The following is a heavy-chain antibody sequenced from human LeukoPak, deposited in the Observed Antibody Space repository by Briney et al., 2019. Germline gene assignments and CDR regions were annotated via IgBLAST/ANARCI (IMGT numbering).Heavy chain of an antibody. D-gene: IGHD1-7*01. Sequence: PSETLSLTCTVSGGSISSSSYYWGWIRQPPGKGLEWIGSIYYSGSTYYNPSLKSRVTISVDTSKNQFSLKLSSVTPADTAVYYCARHRGLELRTRKGGWFDPWGQGTLVTVSS. J-gene: IGHJ5*02. CDR1: GGSISSSSYY. CDR2: IYYSGST. V-gene: IGHV4-39*01. CDR3: ARHRGLELRTRKGGWFDP.